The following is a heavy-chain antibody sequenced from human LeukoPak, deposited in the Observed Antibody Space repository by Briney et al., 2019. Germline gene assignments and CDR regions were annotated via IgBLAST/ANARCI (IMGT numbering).Heavy chain of an antibody. CDR3: ARAVYDSSGYYFDY. CDR1: GFTFSSYW. D-gene: IGHD3-22*01. J-gene: IGHJ4*02. Sequence: GVLRLSCAASGFTFSSYWMSWVRQAPGKGLEWVANIKQDGSEKYYVDSVKGRFTISRDNAKNSLYLQMNSLRAEDTAVYYCARAVYDSSGYYFDYWGQGTLVTVSS. V-gene: IGHV3-7*01. CDR2: IKQDGSEK.